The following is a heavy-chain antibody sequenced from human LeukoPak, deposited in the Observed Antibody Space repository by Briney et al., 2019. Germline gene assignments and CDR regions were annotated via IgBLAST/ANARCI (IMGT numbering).Heavy chain of an antibody. CDR1: GFTVSSNY. CDR2: IYSGGNT. D-gene: IGHD3-22*01. V-gene: IGHV3-53*01. Sequence: GGSLRLSCAASGFTVSSNYMSWVRQAPGKGLQWVSVIYSGGNTYYADSVKGRFTISRDNSKNTLYLQMNSLRAEDTAVYYCAGRTVTPYYHDSSGFHLQYWGQGTLVTVSS. CDR3: AGRTVTPYYHDSSGFHLQY. J-gene: IGHJ1*01.